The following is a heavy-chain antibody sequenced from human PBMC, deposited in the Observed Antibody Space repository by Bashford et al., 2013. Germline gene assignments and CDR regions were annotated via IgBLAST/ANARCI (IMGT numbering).Heavy chain of an antibody. CDR3: ARTLIAAAGSMTWFDS. CDR1: GGSFSGYY. J-gene: IGHJ5*01. Sequence: SSETLSLTCAVYGGSFSGYYWSWIRQPPGKGLEWIGEIYHTGSTTYNPSLKSRVAMSVDTSKNQFSLRLTSVTAADTAVYYCARTLIAAAGSMTWFDSVGPGHPGPPSPQ. V-gene: IGHV4-34*01. CDR2: IYHTGST. D-gene: IGHD6-25*01.